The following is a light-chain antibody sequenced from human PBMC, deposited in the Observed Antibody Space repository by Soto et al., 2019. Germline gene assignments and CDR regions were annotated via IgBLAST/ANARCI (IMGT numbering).Light chain of an antibody. CDR3: QQHSDTAWT. V-gene: IGKV3D-20*02. J-gene: IGKJ1*01. CDR2: AVA. CDR1: QTISNNY. Sequence: EIVLTQSPGTLTLSPGESAALSCRASQTISNNYLVWYRQKPGQAPRLLIYAVASRAAGIPVRFSGSGSGEDFALYIARLEPEDSAVYYCQQHSDTAWTVGQGTRVEI.